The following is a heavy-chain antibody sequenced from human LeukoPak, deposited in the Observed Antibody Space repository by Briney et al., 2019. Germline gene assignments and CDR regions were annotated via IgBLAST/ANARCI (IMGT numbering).Heavy chain of an antibody. CDR3: AREGYYGSGSYYEEGLDY. D-gene: IGHD3-10*01. V-gene: IGHV3-11*01. Sequence: GGSLRLSCAASGFTFSDYYMSWIRQAPGKGLEWVSYISSSGSTIYYADSVKGRFTISRDNAKNSLYLQMNSLRAEDTAVYYCAREGYYGSGSYYEEGLDYWGQGTLVTVSS. CDR1: GFTFSDYY. J-gene: IGHJ4*02. CDR2: ISSSGSTI.